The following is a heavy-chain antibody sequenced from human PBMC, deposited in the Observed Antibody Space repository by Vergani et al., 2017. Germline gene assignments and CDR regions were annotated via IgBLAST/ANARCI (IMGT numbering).Heavy chain of an antibody. J-gene: IGHJ5*02. Sequence: EVQLVQSGAEVKKPGATVKISCKVSGYTFTDYYMHWVQQAPGKGLEWMGLVDPEDGETIYAEKLQGRVTITADTSTDTAYMELSSLRSGDTAVYYCATENRPMTMIVGVGFDPWGQGTLVTVSS. D-gene: IGHD3-22*01. V-gene: IGHV1-69-2*01. CDR3: ATENRPMTMIVGVGFDP. CDR2: VDPEDGET. CDR1: GYTFTDYY.